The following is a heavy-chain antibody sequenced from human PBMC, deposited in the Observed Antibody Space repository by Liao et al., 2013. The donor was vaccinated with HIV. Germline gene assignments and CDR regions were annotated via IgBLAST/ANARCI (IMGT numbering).Heavy chain of an antibody. CDR3: ARDSGTYPMGPFNI. V-gene: IGHV4-30-4*01. CDR2: LDNSGGA. D-gene: IGHD1-26*01. CDR1: GGSINTDDYY. Sequence: QVQLQESGPGLVKPSQTLSLTCTVSGGSINTDDYYWSWIRQPPGKGLEWIGYLDNSGGAHYNASLRSRVSISADMSKNQFSLKLNSVTAADTAVYYCARDSGTYPMGPFNIWGRGTMVTVSS. J-gene: IGHJ3*02.